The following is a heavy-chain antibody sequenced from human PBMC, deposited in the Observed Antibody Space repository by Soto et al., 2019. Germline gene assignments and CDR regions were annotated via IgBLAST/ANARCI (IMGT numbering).Heavy chain of an antibody. CDR3: ANIHYGPYYYGMDV. V-gene: IGHV3-23*01. CDR2: ISGSGGST. J-gene: IGHJ6*02. D-gene: IGHD3-16*01. Sequence: EVQLLESGGGLVQPGGSLRLSCAASGFTFSSYAMSWVRQAPGKGLEWVSAISGSGGSTYYADSVKGRFTISRDNSKNTLYLQMNSLRAEDTAVYYCANIHYGPYYYGMDVWGQGTTVTVSS. CDR1: GFTFSSYA.